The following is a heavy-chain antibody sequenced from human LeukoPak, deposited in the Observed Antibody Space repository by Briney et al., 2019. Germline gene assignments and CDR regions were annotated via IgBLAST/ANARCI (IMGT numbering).Heavy chain of an antibody. Sequence: SQTLSLTCTVSGGSISSGDYYWSWIRQPPGKGLEWIGYIYYSGSTNYNPSLKSRVTISVDTSKNHFSLRLSSVTAADTAVYYCARVGAAKRDFDSWGQGILVTVSS. CDR2: IYYSGST. J-gene: IGHJ4*02. CDR1: GGSISSGDYY. V-gene: IGHV4-30-4*01. CDR3: ARVGAAKRDFDS. D-gene: IGHD1-26*01.